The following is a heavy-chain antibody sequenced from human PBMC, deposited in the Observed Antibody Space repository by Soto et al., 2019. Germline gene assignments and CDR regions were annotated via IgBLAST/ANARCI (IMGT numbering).Heavy chain of an antibody. CDR3: ARDWDRGGGSYRWKVAL. D-gene: IGHD1-26*01. CDR2: ISYDGSYK. J-gene: IGHJ2*01. V-gene: IGHV3-30-3*01. Sequence: QVQLVESGGGVVQPGRSLRLSCAASGFALTPYAMHWVRQAPGKGLEWVAIISYDGSYKSYGDSVKGRFTISRDNSENSLYLQMDTLRAEDTAVYYCARDWDRGGGSYRWKVALWGRGTLVTVSS. CDR1: GFALTPYA.